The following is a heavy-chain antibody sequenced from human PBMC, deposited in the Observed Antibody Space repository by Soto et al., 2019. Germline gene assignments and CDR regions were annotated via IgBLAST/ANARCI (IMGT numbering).Heavy chain of an antibody. CDR2: ISYDGSNK. CDR3: AKARDPYYFDY. J-gene: IGHJ4*01. V-gene: IGHV3-30*18. D-gene: IGHD3-10*01. Sequence: QVQLVESGGGVVQPGRSLRLSCAASGFTFSSYGMHWVRQAPGKGLEWVAVISYDGSNKYYADSVKGRFTISRDNSKNTLYRQMNSLRAEDTAVYYCAKARDPYYFDYWCHGTMVTVSS. CDR1: GFTFSSYG.